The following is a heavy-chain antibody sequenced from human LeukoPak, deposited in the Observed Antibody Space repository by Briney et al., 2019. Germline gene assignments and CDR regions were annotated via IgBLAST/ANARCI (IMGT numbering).Heavy chain of an antibody. D-gene: IGHD2-15*01. CDR3: ARAPVGYCSGGTCKRYFDY. CDR1: GGSISSGDYY. J-gene: IGHJ4*02. CDR2: INFSGST. V-gene: IGHV4-30-4*01. Sequence: SQTLSFTCTVSGGSISSGDYYWSWIRQPPGKGLEYIGYINFSGSTSYNPSLKGRLTISVVTSKNQFSLKLSSVTAADTAVYYCARAPVGYCSGGTCKRYFDYWGQGTLVTVSS.